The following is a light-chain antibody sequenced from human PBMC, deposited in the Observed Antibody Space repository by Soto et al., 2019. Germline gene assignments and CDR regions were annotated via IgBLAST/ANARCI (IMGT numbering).Light chain of an antibody. CDR2: DAS. J-gene: IGKJ5*01. CDR3: QHYGRSPIT. CDR1: QSVNIY. Sequence: EIVLTQSPATLSLSPGERATPSCRASQSVNIYLAWYQQKPGQAPRLLIYDASNRATGIPARFSGSGSGTDCTLTISRLEPEDFALYLCQHYGRSPITFGQGTRLEIK. V-gene: IGKV3-20*01.